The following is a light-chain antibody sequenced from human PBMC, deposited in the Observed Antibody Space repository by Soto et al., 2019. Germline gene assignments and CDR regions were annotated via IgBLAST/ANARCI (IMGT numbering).Light chain of an antibody. CDR3: QQYDIYPRT. J-gene: IGKJ1*01. CDR1: QGISTY. CDR2: AAS. Sequence: AIRMTQSPSSFSASTGDRVTITCRASQGISTYLAWYQQKPGKAPKLLIYAASTLQSGVPSRFSGRGSGTDFTLTISCLQSEDVATYYCQQYDIYPRTFGQGTKVEIK. V-gene: IGKV1-8*01.